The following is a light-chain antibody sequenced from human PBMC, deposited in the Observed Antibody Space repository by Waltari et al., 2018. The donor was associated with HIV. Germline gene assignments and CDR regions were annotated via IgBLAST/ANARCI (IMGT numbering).Light chain of an antibody. J-gene: IGLJ2*01. Sequence: QSVLTQPPSVFGTPGQTLTLYCSGSSSNIRNTYPYWYRQRPGTAPKVLIYRNNQRPSGVPDRFSGSKSGTSASLAISGLRSEDEADYYCAAWDDSLSGPIFGGGTKLTVL. CDR3: AAWDDSLSGPI. CDR2: RNN. V-gene: IGLV1-47*01. CDR1: SSNIRNTY.